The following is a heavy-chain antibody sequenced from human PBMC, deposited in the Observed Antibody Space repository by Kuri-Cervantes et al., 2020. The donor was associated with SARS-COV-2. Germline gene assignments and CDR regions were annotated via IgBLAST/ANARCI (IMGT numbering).Heavy chain of an antibody. CDR2: ISSSGSTI. J-gene: IGHJ6*02. Sequence: GGSLRLSCAASGFTFSDYYMSWIRQAPGKGLEWVSYISSSGSTIYYADSVKGRFTISRDNAKNSLYLQMNSLRAEDTALYYCAKDIDPSVVPAAILGHGMDVWGQGTTVTVSS. CDR1: GFTFSDYY. D-gene: IGHD2-2*01. V-gene: IGHV3-11*01. CDR3: AKDIDPSVVPAAILGHGMDV.